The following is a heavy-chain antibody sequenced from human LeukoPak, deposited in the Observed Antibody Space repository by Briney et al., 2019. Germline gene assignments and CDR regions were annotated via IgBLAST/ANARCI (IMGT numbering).Heavy chain of an antibody. CDR1: GGSIIISSYY. J-gene: IGHJ4*02. CDR2: IYYSGST. Sequence: SETLSLTCTVSGGSIIISSYYWGWIRQPPGKGLEWIGNIYYSGSTYYNPSLKSRVTISVDTSKNQFSLKMFSVTAADTAVYYCARRPFNSDLDYFNYWGQGTLVTVSS. CDR3: ARRPFNSDLDYFNY. V-gene: IGHV4-39*01. D-gene: IGHD4-11*01.